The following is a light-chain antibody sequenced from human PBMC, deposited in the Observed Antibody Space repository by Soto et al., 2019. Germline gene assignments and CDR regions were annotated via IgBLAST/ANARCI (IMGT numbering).Light chain of an antibody. V-gene: IGKV3D-7*01. CDR3: QQANSFPLT. CDR1: QSVRNSY. Sequence: EIVLTQSPVTLSLSPGERATLSCRASQSVRNSYLAWYQQKPGQAPRLLIYGAYTRATGIPVRFSGSGSGTDFTLTISSLQPEDFATYYCQQANSFPLTFGGGTKVDIK. J-gene: IGKJ4*01. CDR2: GAY.